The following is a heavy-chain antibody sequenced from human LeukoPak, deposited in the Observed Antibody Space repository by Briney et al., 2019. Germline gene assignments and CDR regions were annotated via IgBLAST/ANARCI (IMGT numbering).Heavy chain of an antibody. CDR1: GFTFSGDS. J-gene: IGHJ4*02. D-gene: IGHD3-22*01. CDR2: INTGSSTI. V-gene: IGHV3-48*01. Sequence: VGSLRLSCAASGFTFSGDSMNWVRQAPGKGLEWVSYINTGSSTIYYAAPVKGRFTISRENAKNSLYRQMNSLRAEDTAVSYCARAVWYYVSSGSAIGVSFDSWGQGSLVTVSS. CDR3: ARAVWYYVSSGSAIGVSFDS.